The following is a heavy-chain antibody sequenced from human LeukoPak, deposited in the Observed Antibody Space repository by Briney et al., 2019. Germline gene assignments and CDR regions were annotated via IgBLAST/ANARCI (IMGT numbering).Heavy chain of an antibody. Sequence: PGGSLRLSCAASGFTFSSYAMSWVRQAPGKGLEWVSAISGSGGSTYYADSVKGRFTISRDNSKNTLYLQMNSLRAEDTAVYYCAKDDCSSTSCYTGPVDYWGQGTLVTVSS. CDR2: ISGSGGST. J-gene: IGHJ4*02. V-gene: IGHV3-23*01. CDR1: GFTFSSYA. D-gene: IGHD2-2*02. CDR3: AKDDCSSTSCYTGPVDY.